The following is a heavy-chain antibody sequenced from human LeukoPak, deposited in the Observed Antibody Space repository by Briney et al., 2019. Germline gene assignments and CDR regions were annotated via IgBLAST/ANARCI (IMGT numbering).Heavy chain of an antibody. D-gene: IGHD1-7*01. CDR2: IRYDGSNK. Sequence: GGSLRLSCAASGFTFSSYGMHWVRQAPGKGLEWVAFIRYDGSNKYYADSVKGRFTISRDNSKNTLYLQMNSLRAEDTAVYYCAKAITGTTGGYFDYWGQGTLVTVSS. CDR3: AKAITGTTGGYFDY. J-gene: IGHJ4*02. CDR1: GFTFSSYG. V-gene: IGHV3-30*02.